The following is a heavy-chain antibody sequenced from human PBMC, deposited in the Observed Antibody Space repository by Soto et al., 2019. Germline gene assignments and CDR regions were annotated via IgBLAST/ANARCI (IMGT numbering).Heavy chain of an antibody. Sequence: PGGSLRLSCAASGFTFSNAWMNWVRQAPGKGLEKVNRIKSKTDDGTTDYTAPVKDRFTISRDDSKNTLYLQMNSLKTEDTAVYYCTTEGDTAYYYYGMDVWGQGTTVTVYS. J-gene: IGHJ6*02. CDR3: TTEGDTAYYYYGMDV. D-gene: IGHD5-18*01. CDR2: IKSKTDDGTT. CDR1: GFTFSNAW. V-gene: IGHV3-15*07.